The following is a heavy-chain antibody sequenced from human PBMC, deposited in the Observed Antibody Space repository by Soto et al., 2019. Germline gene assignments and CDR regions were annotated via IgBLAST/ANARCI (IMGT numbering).Heavy chain of an antibody. D-gene: IGHD2-8*01. V-gene: IGHV1-18*01. Sequence: ASVKVSCKASGYTFSRYGISWVRQAPGQGLEWMGWVSGYNGDTKYAQKVQGRVTMTIDTSTYTAYMELRSLTSDDTAKYYCAKNGQPPYYYYGMDAWGQGTTVTVSS. J-gene: IGHJ6*02. CDR2: VSGYNGDT. CDR1: GYTFSRYG. CDR3: AKNGQPPYYYYGMDA.